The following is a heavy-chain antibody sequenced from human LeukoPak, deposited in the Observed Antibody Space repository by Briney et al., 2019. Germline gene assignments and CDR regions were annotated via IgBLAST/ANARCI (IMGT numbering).Heavy chain of an antibody. CDR1: GFTFSSYE. D-gene: IGHD5-18*01. V-gene: IGHV3-64*02. CDR2: ISTNGGST. CDR3: ARDRYSYGYGY. Sequence: GGSLRLSCAASGFTFSSYEMNWVRQAPGKGLEYVSGISTNGGSTHYADSVKGRFTISRDNSKNTLFLQMGSLRDEDMAVYYCARDRYSYGYGYWGQGTLVTVSS. J-gene: IGHJ4*02.